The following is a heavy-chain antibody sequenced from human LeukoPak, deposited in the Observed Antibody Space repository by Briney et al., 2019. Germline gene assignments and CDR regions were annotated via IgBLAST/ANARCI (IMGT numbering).Heavy chain of an antibody. CDR1: GFSVSGHY. V-gene: IGHV3-53*01. Sequence: PGGFLRLSCAASGFSVSGHYMSWVRQAPGEGLEWVSLIYTSGTTTYADSVKCRFTISRDPSKNTLFLQMDRLRVEDTAVYYCARDKPGFLEGDMDVWGIGTTVTVSS. D-gene: IGHD3-3*01. CDR2: IYTSGTT. CDR3: ARDKPGFLEGDMDV. J-gene: IGHJ6*03.